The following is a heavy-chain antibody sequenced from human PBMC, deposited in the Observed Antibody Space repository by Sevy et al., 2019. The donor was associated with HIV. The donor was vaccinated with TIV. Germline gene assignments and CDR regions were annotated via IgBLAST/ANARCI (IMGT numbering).Heavy chain of an antibody. V-gene: IGHV4-59*08. CDR1: GGSITSLY. J-gene: IGHJ4*02. D-gene: IGHD1-26*01. CDR3: XXXNAWGRGYS. Sequence: SETLSLTCTVSGGSITSLYWGWIRQPPGKGLEWIANIYYIGNTNYNPSLKSRVTISLDTSKNQFSLRLSSVTAADTXXXXXXXXNAWGRGYSWGQGTLVTVSS. CDR2: IYYIGNT.